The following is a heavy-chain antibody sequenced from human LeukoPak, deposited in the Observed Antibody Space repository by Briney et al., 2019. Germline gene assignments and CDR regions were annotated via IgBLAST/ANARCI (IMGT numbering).Heavy chain of an antibody. CDR2: IWYDGSKR. CDR3: ARDPASSFDY. V-gene: IGHV3-33*01. Sequence: GGSLRLSCAASGFTFSSHGMPWVRQAPGKGLEWVAVIWYDGSKRYYADSVKGRFTISRDDSKNTLYLQMNSLRDEDTAIYYCARDPASSFDYWGQGTLVTVSS. J-gene: IGHJ4*02. CDR1: GFTFSSHG. D-gene: IGHD2-15*01.